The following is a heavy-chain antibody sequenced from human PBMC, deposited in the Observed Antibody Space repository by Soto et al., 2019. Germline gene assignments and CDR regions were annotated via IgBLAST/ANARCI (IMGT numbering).Heavy chain of an antibody. Sequence: QVQLQESGPGLVKPSQTLSLTCSVSGASISSGGYYWNWIRQHPGKGLEWIGYIYYSGTTYYNPSLKSRVTISVXTXKXXFXLXXXSXTXAXXXXYXCAASCVXCGXFNYYGMDVWGQGTTVTVSS. CDR2: IYYSGTT. D-gene: IGHD3-3*01. V-gene: IGHV4-31*03. CDR1: GASISSGGYY. CDR3: AASCVXCGXFNYYGMDV. J-gene: IGHJ6*02.